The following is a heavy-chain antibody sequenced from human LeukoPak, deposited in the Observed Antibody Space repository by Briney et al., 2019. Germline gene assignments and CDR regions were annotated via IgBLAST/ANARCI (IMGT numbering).Heavy chain of an antibody. Sequence: GGALRLYCAGSGFTCSSSTMTWVRQSPGKGLEWVSSISSSSTYIYYADSVKGRFIISRDNAKNSLYLQMNSLRAEDTAVFYCARDFLNAIDIWGQGTMVTVSS. J-gene: IGHJ3*02. CDR1: GFTCSSST. CDR2: ISSSSTYI. D-gene: IGHD2/OR15-2a*01. V-gene: IGHV3-21*01. CDR3: ARDFLNAIDI.